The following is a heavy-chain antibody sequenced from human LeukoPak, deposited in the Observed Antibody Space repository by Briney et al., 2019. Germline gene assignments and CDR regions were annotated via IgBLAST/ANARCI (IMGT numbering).Heavy chain of an antibody. J-gene: IGHJ2*01. CDR1: GGSISSSSYY. CDR3: ASQPGGGGWYFDL. Sequence: SETLSLSCTVSGGSISSSSYYWGWIRQPPGKGLEWIGSIYYSGSTYYNPSLKSRVTISVDTSKNQFSLKLSSVTAADTAVYYCASQPGGGGWYFDLWGRGTLVTVSS. D-gene: IGHD3-16*01. CDR2: IYYSGST. V-gene: IGHV4-39*01.